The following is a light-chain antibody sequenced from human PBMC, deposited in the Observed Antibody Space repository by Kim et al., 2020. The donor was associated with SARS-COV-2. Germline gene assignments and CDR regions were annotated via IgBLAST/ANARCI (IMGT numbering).Light chain of an antibody. J-gene: IGLJ2*01. V-gene: IGLV3-1*01. CDR2: QDD. Sequence: SYELTQPPSVSVSPGQTATITCSGDNLGEKYVCWYQQKAGQSPVLVIYQDDLRPSGIPERLSGSNSGNTATLTISGTQAMDEADYYCQAWDSRSVVFGGGTQLTVL. CDR1: NLGEKY. CDR3: QAWDSRSVV.